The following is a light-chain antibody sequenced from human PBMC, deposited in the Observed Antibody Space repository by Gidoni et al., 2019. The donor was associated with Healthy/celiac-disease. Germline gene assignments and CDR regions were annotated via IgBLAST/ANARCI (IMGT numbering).Light chain of an antibody. Sequence: DIVMTQSPDSLAVSLGERATINCKSSQSVLYSSNNKNYLDWYQQKPGQPPKRLIYWASTRESGVPDRFSGSGSGTDFTLTISSLQAEDVAVYYCQQYYSTTSGTFGQGTKVEIK. J-gene: IGKJ1*01. CDR1: QSVLYSSNNKNY. CDR3: QQYYSTTSGT. V-gene: IGKV4-1*01. CDR2: WAS.